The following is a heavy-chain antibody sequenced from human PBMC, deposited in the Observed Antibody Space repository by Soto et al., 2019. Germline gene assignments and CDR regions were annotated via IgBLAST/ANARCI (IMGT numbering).Heavy chain of an antibody. D-gene: IGHD2-15*01. J-gene: IGHJ4*02. CDR2: INHSGST. CDR1: GGSFSAYC. CDR3: AGSPTQVVAAIYRYGN. V-gene: IGHV4-34*01. Sequence: SETLSLTCAVYGGSFSAYCWSWIRQPPGKGLEWIGEINHSGSTNYNAYLKSRVTISVDTSTNQISLTLRSVTAADTAVYYVAGSPTQVVAAIYRYGNWGQGTLVTVSS.